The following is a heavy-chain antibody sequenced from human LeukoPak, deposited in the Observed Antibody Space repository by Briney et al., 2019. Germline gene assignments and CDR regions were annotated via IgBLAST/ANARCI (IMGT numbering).Heavy chain of an antibody. CDR2: IWYDGSNK. CDR1: GFTFSSYG. CDR3: GKGGYDSSGFDY. D-gene: IGHD3-22*01. Sequence: GSLRLSCAASGFTFSSYGMHWVRQAPGKGLEWVAVIWYDGSNKYYADSVKGRFTISRDNSKNTLYLQMNSLRAEDTAVYYCGKGGYDSSGFDYWGQGTLVTVSS. V-gene: IGHV3-33*06. J-gene: IGHJ4*02.